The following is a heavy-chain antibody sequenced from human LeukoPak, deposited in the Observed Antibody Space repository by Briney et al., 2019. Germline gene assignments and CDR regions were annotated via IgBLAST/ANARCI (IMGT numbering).Heavy chain of an antibody. CDR2: IYYSGST. CDR1: GGSISSGGYY. CDR3: ARVSVNSGSYYYYGMDV. J-gene: IGHJ6*02. D-gene: IGHD5/OR15-5a*01. V-gene: IGHV4-31*03. Sequence: AQTLSLTCTVSGGSISSGGYYWSWIRQHPGKGLEWIGYIYYSGSTYYNPSLKSRVTMSVDTSKNQFSLKLSSVTAADTAVYYCARVSVNSGSYYYYGMDVWGQGTTVTVSS.